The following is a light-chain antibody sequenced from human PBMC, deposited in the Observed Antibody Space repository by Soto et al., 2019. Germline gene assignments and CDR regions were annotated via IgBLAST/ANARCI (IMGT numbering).Light chain of an antibody. CDR3: QQYGSSPWT. J-gene: IGKJ1*01. CDR2: GAS. Sequence: EIVLTQSPGTLSLSQGERATLSCSASQSVGSSYFAWYQQKPAQAPRLLIYGASSRAPGIPDRFSGSGSGTDFTLTISRLEPEDFAVYYCQQYGSSPWTFGQGTKVE. CDR1: QSVGSSY. V-gene: IGKV3-20*01.